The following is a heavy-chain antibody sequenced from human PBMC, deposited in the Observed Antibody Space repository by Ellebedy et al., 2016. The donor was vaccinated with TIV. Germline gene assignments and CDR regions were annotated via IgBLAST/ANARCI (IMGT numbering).Heavy chain of an antibody. V-gene: IGHV4-34*01. CDR2: INHSGSS. J-gene: IGHJ4*02. CDR3: ARGAGRDFDY. Sequence: SQTLSLTXXVYGGSFSNYYWSWIRQPPGKGLDWIGDINHSGSSNYNPSLKSRVTISVDTSKNQFSLKLTSVTAADTAVYYCARGAGRDFDYWGQGTLVTVSS. CDR1: GGSFSNYY. D-gene: IGHD6-19*01.